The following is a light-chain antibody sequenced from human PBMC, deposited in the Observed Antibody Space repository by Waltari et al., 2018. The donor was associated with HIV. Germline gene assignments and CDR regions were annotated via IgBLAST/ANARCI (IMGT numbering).Light chain of an antibody. CDR3: QQLHSFPLI. J-gene: IGKJ4*01. V-gene: IGKV1-9*01. Sequence: DIQPTQSPSFLSSHVGDRATISCRASQDISTYLAWYQQKPGEAPKLRIHGASTLHRGVTSRFRGSGSGTDFTLTIKNLRPEDFAIYYCQQLHSFPLIFGGGTKVE. CDR2: GAS. CDR1: QDISTY.